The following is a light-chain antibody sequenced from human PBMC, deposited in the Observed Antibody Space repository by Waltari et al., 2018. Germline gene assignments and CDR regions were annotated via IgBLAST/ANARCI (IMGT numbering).Light chain of an antibody. CDR2: EVS. CDR1: SSDVGAYNY. J-gene: IGLJ1*01. CDR3: SSYTTSSIPGV. Sequence: QSALTQPASVSGSPGQSITISCTGTSSDVGAYNYVSWYQPHPGKAPKFLIYEVSNRPSGVSNRYLGSKAGNTASLTISGLQAEDEADYYCSSYTTSSIPGVFGTGTKVTVL. V-gene: IGLV2-14*01.